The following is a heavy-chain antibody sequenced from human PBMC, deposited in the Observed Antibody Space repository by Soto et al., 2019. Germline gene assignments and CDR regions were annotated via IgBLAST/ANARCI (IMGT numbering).Heavy chain of an antibody. CDR3: AKGVAMGHYYGMDV. Sequence: EVQLLESGGGLVQPGGSLRLSCAASGFTFSSYAMSWVRQAPGKGLDWVSIISGSGGNTYYADSVKGRFTISRDNSKNTLFLQMNSLRAEDTAVYYCAKGVAMGHYYGMDVWGQGTTVTVSS. CDR2: ISGSGGNT. J-gene: IGHJ6*02. CDR1: GFTFSSYA. V-gene: IGHV3-23*01.